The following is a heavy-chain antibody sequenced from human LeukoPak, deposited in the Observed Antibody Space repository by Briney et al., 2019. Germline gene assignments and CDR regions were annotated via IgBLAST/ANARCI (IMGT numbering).Heavy chain of an antibody. CDR3: AKSVVVAGTNWFDP. J-gene: IGHJ5*02. CDR1: GFAFSSYA. Sequence: GGSLRLSCAASGFAFSSYAISWVRQAPGKGLEWVSAISGSGGSTYYADSVKGRFTISRDNSKNTLYLQMNSLRAEDTAVYYCAKSVVVAGTNWFDPWGQGTLVTVSS. V-gene: IGHV3-23*01. D-gene: IGHD6-19*01. CDR2: ISGSGGST.